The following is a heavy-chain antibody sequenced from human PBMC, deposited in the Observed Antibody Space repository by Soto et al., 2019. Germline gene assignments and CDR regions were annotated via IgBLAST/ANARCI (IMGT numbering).Heavy chain of an antibody. CDR1: GGTFSSYT. J-gene: IGHJ4*02. Sequence: ASVKVSCKAAGGTFSSYTISWVRQAPGQGLEWMGRIIPILGIANYAQKFQGRVTITADKSTSTAYMELSSRRSEDMAVYYCARDNFGSPSTDYWGQGTRVTVSS. CDR2: IIPILGIA. D-gene: IGHD1-26*01. V-gene: IGHV1-69*04. CDR3: ARDNFGSPSTDY.